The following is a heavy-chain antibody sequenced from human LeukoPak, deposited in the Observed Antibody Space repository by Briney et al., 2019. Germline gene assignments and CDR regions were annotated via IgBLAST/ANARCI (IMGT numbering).Heavy chain of an antibody. Sequence: GGSLRLSCAASGFTFSSYGMHWVRQAPGKGLEWVAVISYDGSNKYYADSVKGRFTISRDNSKNTLYLQMNSLRAEDTAVYCCAKDLPPIAVAGFFDYWGQGTLVTVSS. V-gene: IGHV3-30*18. CDR3: AKDLPPIAVAGFFDY. CDR1: GFTFSSYG. CDR2: ISYDGSNK. D-gene: IGHD6-19*01. J-gene: IGHJ4*02.